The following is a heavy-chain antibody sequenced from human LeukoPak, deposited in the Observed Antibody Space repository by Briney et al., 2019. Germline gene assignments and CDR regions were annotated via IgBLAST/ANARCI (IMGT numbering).Heavy chain of an antibody. CDR1: GFTFSSYA. J-gene: IGHJ4*02. CDR2: ISSSGGST. Sequence: GGSLRLSCAASGFTFSSYAMSWVRQAPGKGLEWVSAISSSGGSTYYADSVKGRFTISRDNSKNTLYLQMNSLRAEDTAVYYCAKVPTALTGEYYFDYWGQGTLVTVSS. V-gene: IGHV3-23*01. CDR3: AKVPTALTGEYYFDY. D-gene: IGHD7-27*01.